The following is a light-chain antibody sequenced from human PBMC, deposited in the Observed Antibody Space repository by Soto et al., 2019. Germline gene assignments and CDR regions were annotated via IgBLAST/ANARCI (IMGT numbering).Light chain of an antibody. CDR1: QSVSSTY. Sequence: EIVLTQSPGTLSLSPGERATLSCRASQSVSSTYLAWYQHKPGQAPWLLIYGASNRATGIPDRFSGSGSGTDFTLTISRLEPEDFAVYYCQQYGSSQWTFGQGTKVEIK. CDR3: QQYGSSQWT. V-gene: IGKV3-20*01. CDR2: GAS. J-gene: IGKJ1*01.